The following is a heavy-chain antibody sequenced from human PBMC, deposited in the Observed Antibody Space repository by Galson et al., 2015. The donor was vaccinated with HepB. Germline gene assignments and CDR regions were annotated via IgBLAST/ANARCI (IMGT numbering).Heavy chain of an antibody. D-gene: IGHD1-26*01. Sequence: SLRLSCAASGFTFSRYSMNWVRQAPGKGLEWVSYISSSSKTIYYGDSVTGRFTISRENAKNSLYLQMNSLRAEDTAVYYCARDHGWERTHYYFDYWGQGTLVTVSS. CDR2: ISSSSKTI. CDR1: GFTFSRYS. CDR3: ARDHGWERTHYYFDY. V-gene: IGHV3-48*04. J-gene: IGHJ4*02.